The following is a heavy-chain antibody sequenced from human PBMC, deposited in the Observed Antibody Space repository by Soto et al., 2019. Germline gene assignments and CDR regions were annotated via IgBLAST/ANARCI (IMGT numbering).Heavy chain of an antibody. Sequence: PSETLSLTCTVSGCSISSSSYYWGWIRQPPGQGLEWIGSIYYSGSTYYNPSLKRRVTISVDTSKNQLSLKLSSVTAADTAVYYCARHGAQEDATPYDYWGQGTLVTVSS. CDR3: ARHGAQEDATPYDY. V-gene: IGHV4-39*01. J-gene: IGHJ4*02. D-gene: IGHD1-26*01. CDR1: GCSISSSSYY. CDR2: IYYSGST.